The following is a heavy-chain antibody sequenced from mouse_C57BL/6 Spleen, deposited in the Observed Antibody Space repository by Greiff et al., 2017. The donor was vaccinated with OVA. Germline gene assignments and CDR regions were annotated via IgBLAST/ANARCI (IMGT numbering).Heavy chain of an antibody. Sequence: QVQLQQSGAELVRPGASVTLSCKASGYTFTDYEMHWVKQTPVHGLEWIGAIDPETGGTAYNQKFKGKAILTADKSSSTAYMELRSLTSEDSAVYYCTRRGDHSNYYAMDYWGQGTSVTVSS. CDR2: IDPETGGT. D-gene: IGHD2-5*01. CDR3: TRRGDHSNYYAMDY. J-gene: IGHJ4*01. CDR1: GYTFTDYE. V-gene: IGHV1-15*01.